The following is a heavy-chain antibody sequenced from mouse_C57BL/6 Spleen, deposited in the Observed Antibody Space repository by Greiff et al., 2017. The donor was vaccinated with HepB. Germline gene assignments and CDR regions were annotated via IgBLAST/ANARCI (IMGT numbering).Heavy chain of an antibody. V-gene: IGHV1-26*01. CDR3: ARLGLRRMGFDY. D-gene: IGHD2-2*01. CDR1: GYTFTDYY. CDR2: INPNNGGT. J-gene: IGHJ2*01. Sequence: EVQLQQSGPELVKPGASVKISCKASGYTFTDYYMNWVKQSHGKSLEWIGDINPNNGGTSYNQKFKGKATLTVDKSSSTAYMELRSLTSEDSAVYYCARLGLRRMGFDYWGQGTTLTVSS.